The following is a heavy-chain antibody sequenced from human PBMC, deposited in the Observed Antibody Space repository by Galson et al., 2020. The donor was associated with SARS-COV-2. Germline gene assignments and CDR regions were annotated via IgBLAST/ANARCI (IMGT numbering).Heavy chain of an antibody. CDR3: ARMPGVVAAVGAYYYYGIGV. D-gene: IGHD2-15*01. CDR1: GLSLSTSGMC. CDR2: LHWDDDK. Sequence: SGPTLANLPQTLSLTCPFSGLSLSTSGMCVSWIRQPPGKALEWLPLLHWDDDKYYSTSLKTRLTISKDTSNNQVVLTMTNMDPVDTATYYGARMPGVVAAVGAYYYYGIGVWGQGTTVTVSS. J-gene: IGHJ6*02. V-gene: IGHV2-70*01.